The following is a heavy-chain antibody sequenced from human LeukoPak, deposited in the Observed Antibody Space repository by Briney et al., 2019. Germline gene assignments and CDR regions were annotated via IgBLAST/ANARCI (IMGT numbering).Heavy chain of an antibody. V-gene: IGHV3-11*05. J-gene: IGHJ4*02. D-gene: IGHD3-22*01. CDR2: ISSSSSYT. Sequence: PGGSLRLSCAASGFTFSDYYMSWIRQAPGKGLEWVSYISSSSSYTSYPDSVKGRFTISRDNAKNSLYLQMNSLRAEDTAVYYCARERYYDDSSGYITTFLWGQGALVTVSS. CDR1: GFTFSDYY. CDR3: ARERYYDDSSGYITTFL.